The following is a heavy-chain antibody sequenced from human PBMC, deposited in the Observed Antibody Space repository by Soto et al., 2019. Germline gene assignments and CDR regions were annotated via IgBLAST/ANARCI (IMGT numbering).Heavy chain of an antibody. D-gene: IGHD3-22*01. CDR2: IYYSVTT. CDR1: AGTLSPYR. J-gene: IGHJ4*02. Sequence: SETLSLRCTVSAGTLSPYRWSLFRLLPGKVLEWIGYIYYSVTTNYNPSLKSRVTISVDTSKNQFSLKLSSVTAADTAVYYCARGPTYYYDSSGYYLFDYWGQGTLVTVS. V-gene: IGHV4-59*01. CDR3: ARGPTYYYDSSGYYLFDY.